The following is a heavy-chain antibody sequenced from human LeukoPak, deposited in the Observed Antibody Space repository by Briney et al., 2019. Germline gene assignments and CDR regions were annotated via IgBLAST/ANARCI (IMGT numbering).Heavy chain of an antibody. V-gene: IGHV3-30*02. CDR1: GFSFSSYA. J-gene: IGHJ5*01. D-gene: IGHD3-10*01. CDR2: ILSDGSTK. CDR3: ATPPYGTDTYGSWFES. Sequence: GGSLRLSCAASGFSFSSYAMHWVRQAPGKGLEWVAFILSDGSTKYYEDSVKGRFSISRDNSNKTLYLQMNSLSAEDTGMYYCATPPYGTDTYGSWFESWGQGTLVTVSS.